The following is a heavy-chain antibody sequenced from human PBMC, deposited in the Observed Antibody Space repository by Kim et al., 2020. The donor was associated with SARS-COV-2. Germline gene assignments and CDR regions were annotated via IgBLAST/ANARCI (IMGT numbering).Heavy chain of an antibody. D-gene: IGHD6-13*01. CDR3: ARSGYSSSWYLYYFDY. Sequence: GGSLRLSCAASGFTFSSYSMNWVRQAPGKGLEWVSSISSSSSYIYYADSVKGRFTISRDNAKNSLYLQMNSLRAEDTAVYYCARSGYSSSWYLYYFDYWGQGTLVTVSS. CDR1: GFTFSSYS. CDR2: ISSSSSYI. V-gene: IGHV3-21*01. J-gene: IGHJ4*02.